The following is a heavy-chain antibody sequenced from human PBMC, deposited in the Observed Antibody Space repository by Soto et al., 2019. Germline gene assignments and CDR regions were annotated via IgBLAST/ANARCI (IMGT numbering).Heavy chain of an antibody. Sequence: GGSLRLSCAASGFTFSNAWMSWVRQAPGKGLEWVGRIKSKTDGGTTDYAAPVKGRFTISRDDSKNTLYLQMNSLKTEDTAVYYCTXAHTVTGGGHYYYGMDVWGQGTTVTVSS. D-gene: IGHD4-4*01. V-gene: IGHV3-15*01. J-gene: IGHJ6*02. CDR3: TXAHTVTGGGHYYYGMDV. CDR1: GFTFSNAW. CDR2: IKSKTDGGTT.